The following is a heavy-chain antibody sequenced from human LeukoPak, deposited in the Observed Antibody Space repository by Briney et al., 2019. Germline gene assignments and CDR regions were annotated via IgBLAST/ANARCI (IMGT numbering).Heavy chain of an antibody. CDR1: GGSISSGGYY. V-gene: IGHV4-31*03. Sequence: SQTLSLTCTVSGGSISSGGYYWSWIRQHPGKGLEWIGYIYYSGSTYYNPSLKSRVTISVDTSKNQFSLKLSSVTAADTAVYYCARGHHTAMNHDYWGQGTLVTVSS. CDR3: ARGHHTAMNHDY. D-gene: IGHD5-18*01. J-gene: IGHJ4*02. CDR2: IYYSGST.